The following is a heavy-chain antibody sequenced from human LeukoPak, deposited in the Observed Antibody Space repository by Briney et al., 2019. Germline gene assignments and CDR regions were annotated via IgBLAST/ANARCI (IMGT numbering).Heavy chain of an antibody. CDR2: INPSGGST. CDR3: ARVRGTRTIFGVVTYWWDH. D-gene: IGHD3-3*01. Sequence: ASVKVSCKASGYTFTSYYMHWVRQAPGQGLEWMGIINPSGGSTSYAQKFQGRVTMTRDTSTSTVYMELSSLRSEDTAVYYCARVRGTRTIFGVVTYWWDHWRQGTLVTVSS. J-gene: IGHJ5*02. V-gene: IGHV1-46*01. CDR1: GYTFTSYY.